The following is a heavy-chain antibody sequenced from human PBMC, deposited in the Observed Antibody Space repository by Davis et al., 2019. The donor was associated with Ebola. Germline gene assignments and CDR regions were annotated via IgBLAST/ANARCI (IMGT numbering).Heavy chain of an antibody. V-gene: IGHV3-74*01. CDR2: INSDGSST. CDR3: ARDKDIVVVPAAKDGKYYYYGMDV. D-gene: IGHD2-2*01. J-gene: IGHJ6*02. CDR1: GFTFSSYW. Sequence: HTGGSLRLSCAASGFTFSSYWMHWVRQAPGKGLVWVSRINSDGSSTSYADSVKGRFTISRDNAKNTLYLQMNSLRAEDTAVYYCARDKDIVVVPAAKDGKYYYYGMDVWGQGTTVTVSS.